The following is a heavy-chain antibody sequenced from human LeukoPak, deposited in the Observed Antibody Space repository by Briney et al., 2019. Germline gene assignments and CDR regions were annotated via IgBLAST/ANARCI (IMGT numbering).Heavy chain of an antibody. Sequence: GASVKVSCKASGGTFISYAISWVRQAPGQGLEWMGGIIPIFGTANYAQKFQGRVTITADESTSTAYMELSSLRSEDTAVYYCARAEYYYDSSGENWFDPWGQGTLVTVSS. CDR1: GGTFISYA. D-gene: IGHD3-22*01. CDR3: ARAEYYYDSSGENWFDP. CDR2: IIPIFGTA. J-gene: IGHJ5*02. V-gene: IGHV1-69*01.